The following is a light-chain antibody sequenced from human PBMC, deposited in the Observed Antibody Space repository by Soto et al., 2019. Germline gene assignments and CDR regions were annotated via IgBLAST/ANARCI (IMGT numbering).Light chain of an antibody. J-gene: IGKJ4*01. CDR1: QSVSSN. CDR2: GAS. CDR3: QQYNNWPPLT. V-gene: IGKV3-15*01. Sequence: EIVMTQSPATLSVSPGERATLSCRASQSVSSNLAWYQQKPGQAPRLLIYGASTRATGIPARFSGSGSGTDFTLTISDLEPEDFAVYYCQQYNNWPPLTFGGGTKVDIK.